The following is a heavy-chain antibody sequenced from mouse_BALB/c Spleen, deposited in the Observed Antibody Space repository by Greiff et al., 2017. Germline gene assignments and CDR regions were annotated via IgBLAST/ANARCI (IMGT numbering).Heavy chain of an antibody. CDR3: ARYYGSSYLRYFDV. V-gene: IGHV5-6*01. J-gene: IGHJ1*01. Sequence: VHVKQSGGDLVKPGGSLKLSCAASGFTFSSYGMSWVRQTPDKRLEWVATISSGGSYTYYPDSVKGRFTISRDNAKNTLYLQMSSLKSEDTAMYYCARYYGSSYLRYFDVWGAGTTVTVSS. CDR1: GFTFSSYG. D-gene: IGHD1-1*01. CDR2: ISSGGSYT.